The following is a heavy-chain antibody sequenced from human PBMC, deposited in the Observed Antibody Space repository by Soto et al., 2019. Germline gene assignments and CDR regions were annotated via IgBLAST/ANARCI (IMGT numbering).Heavy chain of an antibody. CDR1: GGSISSGGYY. CDR3: AREERDYLDSSGSLDY. J-gene: IGHJ4*02. D-gene: IGHD3-22*01. CDR2: ISYSGST. V-gene: IGHV4-31*03. Sequence: SETLSLTCTVSGGSISSGGYYWSWIRQHPGTGLEWIGHISYSGSTYYNPSLKSRVTISVDTSKNQFSLKLSSVTAADTAVYYCAREERDYLDSSGSLDYWGQGTLVTVSS.